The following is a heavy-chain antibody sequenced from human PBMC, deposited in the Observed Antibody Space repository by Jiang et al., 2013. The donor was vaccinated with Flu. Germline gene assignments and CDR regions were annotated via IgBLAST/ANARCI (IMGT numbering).Heavy chain of an antibody. V-gene: IGHV2-70*01. Sequence: KPTQTLTLTCTFSGFSLSTSGMCVSWIRQPPGKALEWLALIDWDDDKYYSTSLKTRLTISKDTSKNQVVLTMTNMDPVDTATYYCARSALGSPSIRYGMDVWGQGTTVTVSS. D-gene: IGHD1-26*01. CDR3: ARSALGSPSIRYGMDV. J-gene: IGHJ6*02. CDR1: GFSLSTSGMC. CDR2: IDWDDDK.